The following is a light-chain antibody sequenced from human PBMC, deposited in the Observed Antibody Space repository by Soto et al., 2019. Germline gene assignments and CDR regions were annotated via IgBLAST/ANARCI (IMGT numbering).Light chain of an antibody. J-gene: IGKJ4*01. V-gene: IGKV3-11*01. CDR3: QHRNDWPLT. Sequence: EIVMTQSPATLSLSPGERATLSCRASQSVSWYLAWYQQKPGQAPRLLIYDASTRATGIPARFSGSGSGTDFTLTIAGVEPEDFAVYYCQHRNDWPLTFGGGTKVEIK. CDR2: DAS. CDR1: QSVSWY.